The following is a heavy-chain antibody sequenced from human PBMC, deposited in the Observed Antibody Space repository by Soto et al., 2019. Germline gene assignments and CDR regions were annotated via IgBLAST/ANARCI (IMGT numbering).Heavy chain of an antibody. V-gene: IGHV3-21*01. CDR1: GFTFSSYS. J-gene: IGHJ6*03. Sequence: GGSLRLSCAASGFTFSSYSMNWVRQAPGKGLEWVSSISSSSSYIYYADSVKGRFTISRDNAKNSLYLQMNSLRAEDTAVYYCARFVVAATHYYYYYMDVWGKGTTVTVSS. CDR2: ISSSSSYI. D-gene: IGHD2-15*01. CDR3: ARFVVAATHYYYYYMDV.